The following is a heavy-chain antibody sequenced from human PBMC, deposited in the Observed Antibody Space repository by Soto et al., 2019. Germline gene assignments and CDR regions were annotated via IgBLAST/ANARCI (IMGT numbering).Heavy chain of an antibody. J-gene: IGHJ3*02. V-gene: IGHV4-39*01. D-gene: IGHD3-16*01. CDR1: GGSISSSNYY. CDR2: IYYSGST. CDR3: ACPTLGAFDI. Sequence: QLQLQESGPGLVKPSETLSLTCTVSGGSISSSNYYWGWIRQPPGKGREWLGSIYYSGSTAYNSSLKSRVTMSVDTSKNQLSLRLSSVAAADTAVYYCACPTLGAFDIWGQGTMVTVSS.